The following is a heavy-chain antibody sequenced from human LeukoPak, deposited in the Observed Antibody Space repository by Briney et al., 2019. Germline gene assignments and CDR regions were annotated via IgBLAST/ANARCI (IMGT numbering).Heavy chain of an antibody. J-gene: IGHJ4*02. V-gene: IGHV4-4*07. CDR1: GGSISSYY. Sequence: SETLSLTCTVSGGSISSYYWSWIRQPAGKGLEWIGRIYTSGTTHYNPSLKSRVTMSVDTSKNQFSLKLSSVTAADTAVYYCARSYFYGLGSLNFYFDYWGQGTLVTIAS. CDR2: IYTSGTT. D-gene: IGHD3-10*01. CDR3: ARSYFYGLGSLNFYFDY.